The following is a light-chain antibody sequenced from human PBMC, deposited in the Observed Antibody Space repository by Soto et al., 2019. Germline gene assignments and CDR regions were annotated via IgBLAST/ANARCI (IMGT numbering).Light chain of an antibody. V-gene: IGKV3-20*01. CDR2: GAS. CDR1: QSASSDY. Sequence: PGERATLSCRASQSASSDYFAWYQQKRGQAPRLLIYGASIRATGIPDRFSASGSGTDFTLTISRLEPEDFAVYFCQQYGSYPLTFGGGTKVDIK. CDR3: QQYGSYPLT. J-gene: IGKJ4*01.